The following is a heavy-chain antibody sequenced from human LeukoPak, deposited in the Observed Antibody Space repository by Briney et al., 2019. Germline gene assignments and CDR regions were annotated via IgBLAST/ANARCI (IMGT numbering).Heavy chain of an antibody. D-gene: IGHD3-10*01. Sequence: ASVKVSCKASGYTFTSYGISWVRQAPGHGLEWMGWISAYNSNRNYAQKLQGRVTMTTDTPTSTAYMELRSLRSDDTAVYYCARDGPNRNYYGSGSKLDYWGQGTLVTVSS. V-gene: IGHV1-18*01. CDR1: GYTFTSYG. J-gene: IGHJ4*02. CDR3: ARDGPNRNYYGSGSKLDY. CDR2: ISAYNSNR.